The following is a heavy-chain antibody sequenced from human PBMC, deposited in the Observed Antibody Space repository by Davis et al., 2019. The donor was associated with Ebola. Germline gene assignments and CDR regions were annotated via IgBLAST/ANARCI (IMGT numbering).Heavy chain of an antibody. J-gene: IGHJ3*01. CDR2: MWHDGLNR. CDR1: GFSFSDYD. D-gene: IGHD2-15*01. Sequence: GESLKISCAASGFSFSDYDMHWVRQAPGKGLEWVSVMWHDGLNRYYADSVKGRFTISRDNSKNTLHLQMNSLRVEDTAIYYCAKDTPNIWFDVWGQGTMVAVSS. V-gene: IGHV3-33*06. CDR3: AKDTPNIWFDV.